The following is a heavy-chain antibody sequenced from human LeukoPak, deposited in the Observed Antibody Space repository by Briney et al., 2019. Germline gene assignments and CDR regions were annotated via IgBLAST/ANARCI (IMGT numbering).Heavy chain of an antibody. CDR2: ISAYNGNT. Sequence: GASVKVSCKASGYTFTGYGISWVRQAPGQGLEWMGWISAYNGNTNYAQKLQGRVTMTTDTSTSTAYMELRSLRSDDTAVYYCARDSYYYGSGSYYDYYYYYYYMDVWGKGTTVTISS. J-gene: IGHJ6*03. V-gene: IGHV1-18*01. D-gene: IGHD3-10*01. CDR1: GYTFTGYG. CDR3: ARDSYYYGSGSYYDYYYYYYYMDV.